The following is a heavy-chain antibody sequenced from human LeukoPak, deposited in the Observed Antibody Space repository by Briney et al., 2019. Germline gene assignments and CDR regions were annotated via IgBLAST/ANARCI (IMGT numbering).Heavy chain of an antibody. CDR1: GYTFTGYY. V-gene: IGHV1-2*06. Sequence: EASVKVSCKASGYTFTGYYMHWVRQAPGQGLEWVGRINPNSGGTNYAQKFQGRVTMTRDTSISTAYMELSRLRSDDTAVYYCATDSGNYLFDWFDPWGQGTLVTVSS. CDR3: ATDSGNYLFDWFDP. CDR2: INPNSGGT. J-gene: IGHJ5*02. D-gene: IGHD1-26*01.